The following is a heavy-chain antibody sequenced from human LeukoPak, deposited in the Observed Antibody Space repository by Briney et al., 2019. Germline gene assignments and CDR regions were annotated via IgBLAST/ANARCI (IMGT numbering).Heavy chain of an antibody. J-gene: IGHJ4*02. D-gene: IGHD3-3*01. Sequence: GGSLRLSCAASGFTFSSYAMSWVRQAPGKGLEWVSAISGSGGSTYYADSVKGRFTISRDNSKNTLYLQMNRLRAEDTAVYYCAKDTLEWLIFRRFDYWGQGTLVTVSS. V-gene: IGHV3-23*01. CDR2: ISGSGGST. CDR1: GFTFSSYA. CDR3: AKDTLEWLIFRRFDY.